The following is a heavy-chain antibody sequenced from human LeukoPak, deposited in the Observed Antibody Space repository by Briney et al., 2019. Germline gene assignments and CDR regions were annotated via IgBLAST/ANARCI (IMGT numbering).Heavy chain of an antibody. D-gene: IGHD6-19*01. CDR1: GGTFSSYA. CDR3: ARDRVTKQWLVRDYYYGMDV. CDR2: IIPILGIA. J-gene: IGHJ6*02. V-gene: IGHV1-69*04. Sequence: PVKVSCKASGGTFSSYAISWVRQAPGQGLEWMGRIIPILGIANYAQKFQGRVTITADKSTSTAYMELSSLRSEDTAVYYCARDRVTKQWLVRDYYYGMDVWGQGTTVTVSS.